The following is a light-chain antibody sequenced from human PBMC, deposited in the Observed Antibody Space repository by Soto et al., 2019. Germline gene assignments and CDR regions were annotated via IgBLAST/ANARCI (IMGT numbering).Light chain of an antibody. CDR1: QSVSNNY. CDR2: GAS. CDR3: QQRSNWTIT. J-gene: IGKJ5*01. Sequence: EILLTQSPGTLSLSPGERATLSCRASQSVSNNYLAWYQQKPGQAPRLLIYGASNRATGIPDRFSGSGSGTEFTLTISSLKYEDFAVYDCQQRSNWTITFGQGTRLEIK. V-gene: IGKV3D-20*02.